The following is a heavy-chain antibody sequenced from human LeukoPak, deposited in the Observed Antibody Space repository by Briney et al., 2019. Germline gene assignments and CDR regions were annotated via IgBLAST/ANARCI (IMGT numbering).Heavy chain of an antibody. CDR2: IYYNGST. J-gene: IGHJ4*02. V-gene: IGHV4-59*01. Sequence: SETLSLTCTVSGGSITNYFWSWIRQPPGKGLEWIGFIYYNGSTNYNPSLESRVTISVDTSKSQFSLKLSSVTAADTAVYYCARGSSGWYADGYWGQGTLVTVSS. CDR1: GGSITNYF. D-gene: IGHD6-19*01. CDR3: ARGSSGWYADGY.